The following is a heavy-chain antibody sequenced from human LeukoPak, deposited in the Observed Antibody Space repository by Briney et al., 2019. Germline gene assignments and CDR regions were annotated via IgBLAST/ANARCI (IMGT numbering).Heavy chain of an antibody. CDR1: GGSLRSSTYY. Sequence: NPSETLSLTCTVSGGSLRSSTYYWAWIRQPPGKGLEWLGSIHYDGSTFDNPSLKSRVTTSVDTSRNHFSLKMTSVTAADTAVYYCARDNRSLLDSWGQGILVTVSS. J-gene: IGHJ4*02. V-gene: IGHV4-39*07. D-gene: IGHD3-16*02. CDR3: ARDNRSLLDS. CDR2: IHYDGST.